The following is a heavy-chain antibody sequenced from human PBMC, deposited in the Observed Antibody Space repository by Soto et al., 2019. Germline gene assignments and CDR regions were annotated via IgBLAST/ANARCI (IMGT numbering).Heavy chain of an antibody. Sequence: QVQLQESGPGLVKPSETLSLTCTVSGGSIKSYFWSWIRQPPGKGLEWIGYVYYSGGTNYNPSLKIRVTISVDTSKNQFSLKLTSVTAADTAVYYCARGLGDTAMVRLDYWGQGTLVTVSS. CDR1: GGSIKSYF. D-gene: IGHD5-18*01. CDR3: ARGLGDTAMVRLDY. V-gene: IGHV4-59*01. CDR2: VYYSGGT. J-gene: IGHJ4*02.